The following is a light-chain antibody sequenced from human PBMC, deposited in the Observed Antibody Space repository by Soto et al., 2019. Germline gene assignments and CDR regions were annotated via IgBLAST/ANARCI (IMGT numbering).Light chain of an antibody. Sequence: EIVVTQSPATLSLSPGERATLSCRASQSVSSHLAWYQQKPGQAPRLLIYEASNRATGISARFSGSGSGTDFTLTISSLEPEDSAVYYCQQRSDWPITFGPGTKVDIK. V-gene: IGKV3-11*01. J-gene: IGKJ3*01. CDR3: QQRSDWPIT. CDR2: EAS. CDR1: QSVSSH.